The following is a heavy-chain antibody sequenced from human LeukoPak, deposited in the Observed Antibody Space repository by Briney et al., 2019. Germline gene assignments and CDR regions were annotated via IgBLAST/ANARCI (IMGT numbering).Heavy chain of an antibody. J-gene: IGHJ4*02. Sequence: SETLSLTCTVSGGSISSGGYYWSWIRQHPGKGLEWIGYIYYSGGTYYNPSLKSRVTISVDTSKNQFSLKLSSVTAANTAVYYCARDRRNSRGIDYWGQGTLVTVSS. D-gene: IGHD2/OR15-2a*01. V-gene: IGHV4-31*03. CDR3: ARDRRNSRGIDY. CDR2: IYYSGGT. CDR1: GGSISSGGYY.